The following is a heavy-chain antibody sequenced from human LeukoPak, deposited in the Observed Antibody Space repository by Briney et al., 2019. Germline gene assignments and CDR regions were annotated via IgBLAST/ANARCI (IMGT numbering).Heavy chain of an antibody. CDR2: MNPNSGNT. J-gene: IGHJ5*02. CDR3: ARAVTTIAPNWFDP. V-gene: IGHV1-8*01. Sequence: GASVKVSRKASGYTFTSYDINWVRQATGQGLEWMGWMNPNSGNTGYAQKFQGRVTMTRNTSISTAYMELSSLRSEDTAVYYCARAVTTIAPNWFDPWGQGTLVTVSS. D-gene: IGHD4-11*01. CDR1: GYTFTSYD.